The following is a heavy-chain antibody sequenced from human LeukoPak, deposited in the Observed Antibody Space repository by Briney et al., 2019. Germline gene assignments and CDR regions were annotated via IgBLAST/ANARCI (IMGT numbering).Heavy chain of an antibody. CDR2: INPNSGGT. CDR3: AQGDMITFGGVIVSLHFDY. J-gene: IGHJ4*02. D-gene: IGHD3-16*02. Sequence: GASVKVSCKASGYTFTGYYMHWVRQAPGQGLEWMGWINPNSGGTNYAQKFQGRVNMTRDTSISTAYMELSRLRSDDTAVYYCAQGDMITFGGVIVSLHFDYWGQGTLVTVSS. CDR1: GYTFTGYY. V-gene: IGHV1-2*02.